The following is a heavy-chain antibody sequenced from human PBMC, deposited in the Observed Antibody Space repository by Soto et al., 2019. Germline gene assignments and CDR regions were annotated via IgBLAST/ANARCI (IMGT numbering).Heavy chain of an antibody. V-gene: IGHV3-33*01. CDR3: ARDVDIGGFDK. J-gene: IGHJ3*02. CDR2: IWYDGMNK. D-gene: IGHD5-12*01. CDR1: GFTSSSYA. Sequence: QVQLVESGGGVVQPGRSLRLSCAASGFTSSSYAMHWVRQAPGKGLEWVAIIWYDGMNKYYADSVKGRFTISRDNSKNTLYLQMNSLRAEDTAMYYCARDVDIGGFDKWGQGTMVIVSS.